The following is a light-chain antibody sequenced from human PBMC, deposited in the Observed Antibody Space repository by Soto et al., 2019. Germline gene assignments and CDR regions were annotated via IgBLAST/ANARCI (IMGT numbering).Light chain of an antibody. J-gene: IGKJ4*01. Sequence: DIVLTQSPGTLSLSPGERATLSCRASQSVRSTSLAWYRQKPGQAPRLLIYGASSRATGIPDRFSGSGSGTDFTLTISRLEPEDFPVYYCQQYGTSSTTFGGGTKVDIK. CDR3: QQYGTSSTT. CDR2: GAS. V-gene: IGKV3-20*01. CDR1: QSVRSTS.